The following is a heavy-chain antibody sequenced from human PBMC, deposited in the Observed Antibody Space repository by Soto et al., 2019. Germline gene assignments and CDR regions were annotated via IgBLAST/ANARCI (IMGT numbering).Heavy chain of an antibody. Sequence: ASVKVSCKASCYTFTRYGISWVRQAPGQGLEWMGWISGYNGDTKYAQKFQGRVTMTVDTSTTTAYMELRSLTSDDRAVYYCAKNGQPPYYYGMDVWGQGTTVTVS. D-gene: IGHD2-8*01. CDR2: ISGYNGDT. CDR1: CYTFTRYG. J-gene: IGHJ6*02. V-gene: IGHV1-18*01. CDR3: AKNGQPPYYYGMDV.